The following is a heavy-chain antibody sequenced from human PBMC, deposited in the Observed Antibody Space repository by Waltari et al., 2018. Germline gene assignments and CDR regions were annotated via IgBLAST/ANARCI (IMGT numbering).Heavy chain of an antibody. Sequence: QVQLVESGGGVVQPGRSLRLSCAASGFTFSSYGMHWVRQAPGKGGEWVAVIWYDGSNKYYADSVKGRFTISRDNSKNTLYLQMNSLRAEDTAVYYCARDYTSGGDGMDVWGQGTTVTVSS. V-gene: IGHV3-33*01. CDR3: ARDYTSGGDGMDV. CDR1: GFTFSSYG. J-gene: IGHJ6*02. CDR2: IWYDGSNK. D-gene: IGHD3-10*01.